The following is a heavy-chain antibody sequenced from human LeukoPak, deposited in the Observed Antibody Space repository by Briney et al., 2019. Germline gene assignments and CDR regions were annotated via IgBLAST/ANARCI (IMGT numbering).Heavy chain of an antibody. Sequence: PSQTLSLTCTVSGGSLSSGDYYWSWIRQPPGKGLEWIGYIYYSGSTYYNPSLKSRVTMSVDTSKNQFSLKLNSVTAADTAVYYCARDVSSTLILDYWGQGTLVTVSS. CDR1: GGSLSSGDYY. J-gene: IGHJ4*02. CDR3: ARDVSSTLILDY. D-gene: IGHD2-21*01. V-gene: IGHV4-30-4*08. CDR2: IYYSGST.